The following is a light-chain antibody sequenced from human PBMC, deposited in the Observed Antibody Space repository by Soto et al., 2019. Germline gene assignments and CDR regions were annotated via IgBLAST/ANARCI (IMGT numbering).Light chain of an antibody. V-gene: IGKV3-15*01. CDR2: GAS. CDR1: QSVSSY. CDR3: QQYKQWPVA. J-gene: IGKJ4*01. Sequence: EIVMTQSPATLSLSPGERATLSCRASQSVSSYLAWYQQKPGQAPRLLIYGASTRATGVPARFSGSGSATQFTLTISSLQSEDFGFYYCQQYKQWPVAFGGGTKVDI.